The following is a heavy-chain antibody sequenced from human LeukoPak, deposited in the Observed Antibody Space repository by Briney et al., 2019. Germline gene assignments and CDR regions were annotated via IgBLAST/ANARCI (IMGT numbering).Heavy chain of an antibody. V-gene: IGHV1-24*01. J-gene: IGHJ4*02. CDR2: FGPEDGEK. Sequence: GASVKVSCKVAGYTLTELSLNWVRQAPGKGLEWMGRFGPEDGEKIYAQKFQGRLTMTEDTSTDTAYMELSSLRSGDTAVYYCATDTLARLNDWGQGTLVTVSS. CDR3: ATDTLARLND. CDR1: GYTLTELS.